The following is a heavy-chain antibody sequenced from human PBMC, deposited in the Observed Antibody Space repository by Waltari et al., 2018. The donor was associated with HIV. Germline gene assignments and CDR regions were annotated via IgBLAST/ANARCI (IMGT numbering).Heavy chain of an antibody. Sequence: EVQLVESGGGLVQPGGSLRLSCEATGSTLSSDWMTWVRQAPGKGREWVANRKEDGSEKWYVDSVKGRFTISRDNAKNSVYLQMNSLRAEDTAVYYCARSRSDAFDLWGQGTMVTVSS. V-gene: IGHV3-7*01. CDR2: RKEDGSEK. CDR1: GSTLSSDW. CDR3: ARSRSDAFDL. J-gene: IGHJ3*01.